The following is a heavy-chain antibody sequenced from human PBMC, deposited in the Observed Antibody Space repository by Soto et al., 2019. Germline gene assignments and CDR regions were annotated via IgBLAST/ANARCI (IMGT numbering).Heavy chain of an antibody. V-gene: IGHV3-23*01. D-gene: IGHD3-10*01. Sequence: PGGSLRLSCAASGFTFSNYAMSWVRQAPGKGLAWVSGISGIGVSTFYAGSMEGRFTISRDNSKNTVYLQMNSLRAEDTAIYYCAKDYYGSGSQFFDYWGQGTLVTVSS. J-gene: IGHJ4*02. CDR3: AKDYYGSGSQFFDY. CDR1: GFTFSNYA. CDR2: ISGIGVST.